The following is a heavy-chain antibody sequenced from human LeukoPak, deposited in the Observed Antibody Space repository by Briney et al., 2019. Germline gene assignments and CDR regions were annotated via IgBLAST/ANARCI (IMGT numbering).Heavy chain of an antibody. Sequence: PSETLSHTCAVYGGSFSGYYWSWIRQPPGKGLEWIGEINHSGSTNYNPSLKSRVTISVDTSKNQFSLKLSSVTAADTAVYYCARGPGSSSGRLDYWGQGTLVTVSS. CDR3: ARGPGSSSGRLDY. CDR1: GGSFSGYY. J-gene: IGHJ4*02. D-gene: IGHD3-10*01. V-gene: IGHV4-34*01. CDR2: INHSGST.